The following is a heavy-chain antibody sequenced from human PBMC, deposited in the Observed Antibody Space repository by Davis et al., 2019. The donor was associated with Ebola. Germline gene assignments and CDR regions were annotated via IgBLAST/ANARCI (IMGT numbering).Heavy chain of an antibody. V-gene: IGHV3-23*01. D-gene: IGHD1-26*01. CDR2: ISGSGGST. CDR1: GFTFSDFS. Sequence: GESLKISCAASGFTFSDFSMSWVRQAPGKGLEWVRQAPGKGLEWVSGISGSGGSTYYADSVKGRFTISRDNSKNTLYLQMNGLRVEDTAIYYCVKDTSNIWFDIWGQGTNVTVSS. CDR3: VKDTSNIWFDI. J-gene: IGHJ3*02.